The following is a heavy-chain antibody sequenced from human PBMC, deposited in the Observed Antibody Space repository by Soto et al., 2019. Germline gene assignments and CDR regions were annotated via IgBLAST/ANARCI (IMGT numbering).Heavy chain of an antibody. V-gene: IGHV1-2*04. Sequence: GASVKVSCKASGYSFTDYHIHWVRQAPGQGLEWLGRINPKSGGTSTAQKFQGWVTMTTDTSISTASMELTRLTSDDTAIYYCARRDSTDCSNGVCSFFYNHDMDVWGQGTTVTVSS. D-gene: IGHD2-8*01. CDR2: INPKSGGT. CDR3: ARRDSTDCSNGVCSFFYNHDMDV. J-gene: IGHJ6*02. CDR1: GYSFTDYH.